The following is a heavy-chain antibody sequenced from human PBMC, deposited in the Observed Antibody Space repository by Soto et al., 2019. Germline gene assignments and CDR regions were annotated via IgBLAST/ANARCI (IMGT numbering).Heavy chain of an antibody. CDR2: MWHDGTRA. D-gene: IGHD3-3*02. CDR1: GFTVSTHG. J-gene: IGHJ4*02. CDR3: ARDLALNGLDY. V-gene: IGHV3-33*01. Sequence: QVQLVESGGGVVQPGTSLRLSCAASGFTVSTHGMHWVRQAPGKGLEWVALMWHDGTRANYVDSVKGRFTISRDTSKNTVYLQMNSLRAEDTAVYYCARDLALNGLDYRGQGTLVTVSP.